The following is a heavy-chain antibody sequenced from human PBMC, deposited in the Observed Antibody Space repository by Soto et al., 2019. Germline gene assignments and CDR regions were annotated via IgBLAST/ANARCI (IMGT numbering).Heavy chain of an antibody. CDR2: IYTSGST. CDR3: AGGDGSSYGSDYYGMDV. J-gene: IGHJ6*02. Sequence: SETLSLTCTVSGGSISSYYWSWIRQPAGKGLGWIGRIYTSGSTNYNPSLKSRVTMSVDTSKNQFSLKLSSVTAADTAVYYCAGGDGSSYGSDYYGMDVWGQGTTVTVSS. V-gene: IGHV4-4*07. CDR1: GGSISSYY. D-gene: IGHD5-18*01.